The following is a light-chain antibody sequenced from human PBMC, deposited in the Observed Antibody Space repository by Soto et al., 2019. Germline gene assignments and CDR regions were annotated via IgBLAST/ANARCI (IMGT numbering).Light chain of an antibody. CDR1: QNIRIY. CDR2: GAS. CDR3: QQTYNSPLT. V-gene: IGKV1-39*01. J-gene: IGKJ1*01. Sequence: DIQMTQSPSSLSASVGDRVTITCRASQNIRIYLNWFQQNPGKAPNLLIYGASSLQSGVPSRFSGSRSGTDFTLTINSLQPEDFAVYYCQQTYNSPLTFGQGTKVDIK.